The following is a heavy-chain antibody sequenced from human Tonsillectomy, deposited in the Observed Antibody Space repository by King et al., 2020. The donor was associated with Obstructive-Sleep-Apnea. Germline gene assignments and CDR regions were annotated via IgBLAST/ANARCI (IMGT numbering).Heavy chain of an antibody. Sequence: VQLVESGGGLVQPGRSLRLSCTDSDFTFGDYALSWFRQAPGKGLEWVGFFKSEFYGGTTDYAASVKGRFTISRDGSKSIAYLQMNSLKTEDTAVYYCTSYCSGGSCTVFYYYAMDVWGQGTTVTVSS. J-gene: IGHJ6*02. CDR2: FKSEFYGGTT. D-gene: IGHD2-15*01. V-gene: IGHV3-49*01. CDR3: TSYCSGGSCTVFYYYAMDV. CDR1: DFTFGDYA.